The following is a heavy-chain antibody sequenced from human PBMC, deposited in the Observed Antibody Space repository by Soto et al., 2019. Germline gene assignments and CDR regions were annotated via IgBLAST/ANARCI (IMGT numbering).Heavy chain of an antibody. V-gene: IGHV6-1*01. CDR2: TYYRSKWYN. Sequence: SQTLSLTCAISGDSVSSNSAAWNWIRQSPSRGLEWLGRTYYRSKWYNDYAVSVKSRITINPDTSNNQFSLQLNSVTPEDTAVYYCARAADSALYCTNGVCYTGFDYWGQGTLVTVSS. D-gene: IGHD2-8*01. J-gene: IGHJ4*02. CDR1: GDSVSSNSAA. CDR3: ARAADSALYCTNGVCYTGFDY.